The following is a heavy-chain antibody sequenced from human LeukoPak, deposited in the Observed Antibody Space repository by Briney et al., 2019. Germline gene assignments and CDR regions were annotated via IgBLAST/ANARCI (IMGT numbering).Heavy chain of an antibody. Sequence: ASVKVSCKASGYTFTGYYMHWVRQAPGQGLEWMGWISPNSGGTNYAQKFQGRVTTTRDTSISTAYMELSSLRSDDTAVYYCARGEVLRSLEFWGQGTLVTVSS. V-gene: IGHV1-2*02. J-gene: IGHJ4*02. CDR1: GYTFTGYY. D-gene: IGHD3-3*01. CDR3: ARGEVLRSLEF. CDR2: ISPNSGGT.